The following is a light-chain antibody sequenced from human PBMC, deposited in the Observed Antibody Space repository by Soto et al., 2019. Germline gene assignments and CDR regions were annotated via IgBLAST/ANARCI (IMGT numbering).Light chain of an antibody. J-gene: IGKJ2*01. CDR2: WAS. CDR1: QSVLYSSNNKNY. CDR3: QQYESTPPT. V-gene: IGKV4-1*01. Sequence: DIVMTQSPDSLAVSLGERATINCKYSQSVLYSSNNKNYLAWYQQRPGQPPKLLIYWASTRESGVPDRFSGSGSGTDFTLTITSLQAEDVAVYYCQQYESTPPTFGQGNKVEIK.